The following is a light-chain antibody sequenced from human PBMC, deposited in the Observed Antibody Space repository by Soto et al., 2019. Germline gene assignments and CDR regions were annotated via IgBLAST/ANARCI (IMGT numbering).Light chain of an antibody. CDR2: AAS. CDR1: QGISNN. CDR3: QKYNSAALT. Sequence: DIQMTQSPSSLSASVGDRVIITCRASQGISNNLAWYQQKPGKVPQVLIYAASTLQSGVPSRFSGSGSGTDFTLTISSLQPEDGATYYCQKYNSAALTFGGGTKVEIK. J-gene: IGKJ4*01. V-gene: IGKV1-27*01.